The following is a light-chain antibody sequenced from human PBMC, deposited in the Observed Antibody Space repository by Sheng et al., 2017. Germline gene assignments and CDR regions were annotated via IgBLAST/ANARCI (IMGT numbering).Light chain of an antibody. CDR1: SGHSSYG. CDR3: QTWGTDHWV. V-gene: IGLV4-69*01. Sequence: QLILTQSPSASASLGASVKLTCTLSSGHSSYGIAWHQQQPEKGPRYLMKLNSDGGHRPRGDGXPDRFSGSSSGAERYLTISSLQSEDEADYYCQTWGTDHWVFGGGTKLTVL. J-gene: IGLJ3*02. CDR2: LNSDGGH.